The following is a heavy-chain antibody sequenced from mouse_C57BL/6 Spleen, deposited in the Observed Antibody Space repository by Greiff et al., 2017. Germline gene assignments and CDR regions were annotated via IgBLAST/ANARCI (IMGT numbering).Heavy chain of an antibody. Sequence: QVQLQQSGPELVKPGASVKISCKASGYAFSSSWMNWVKQRPGKGLEWIGRIYPGDGDTNYNGKFKGKATLTADKSSSTAYMQLSSLTSEDSAVYFCARWGDYDVFDYWGQGTTLTVSS. CDR3: ARWGDYDVFDY. V-gene: IGHV1-82*01. CDR1: GYAFSSSW. CDR2: IYPGDGDT. D-gene: IGHD2-4*01. J-gene: IGHJ2*01.